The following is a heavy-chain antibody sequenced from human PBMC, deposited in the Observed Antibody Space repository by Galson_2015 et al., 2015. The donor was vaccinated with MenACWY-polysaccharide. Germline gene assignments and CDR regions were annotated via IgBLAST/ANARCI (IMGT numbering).Heavy chain of an antibody. V-gene: IGHV6-1*01. CDR2: AFYESTWAN. CDR1: GCRVSRVSVA. D-gene: IGHD2-2*01. CDR3: VRQPHKYQPAAHHAFDI. J-gene: IGHJ3*02. Sequence: CAIFGCRVSRVSVACNWVRQSPSGGVEGLGRAFYESTWANNYAESVKNRITINPDTSKNQVSLQLSSISPEVTAMYYCVRQPHKYQPAAHHAFDIWGQGTMVTVSS.